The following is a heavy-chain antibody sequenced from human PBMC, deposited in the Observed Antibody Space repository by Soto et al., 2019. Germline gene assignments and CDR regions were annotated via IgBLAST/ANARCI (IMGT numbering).Heavy chain of an antibody. CDR1: VGAFSGYY. D-gene: IGHD3-10*01. V-gene: IGHV4-34*01. Sequence: QVQLQQWGAGLLKPSETLSLTCAVYVGAFSGYYWSWIRQPPGKGLEWIGEINHSGSTNYNPSLKSRVTISVDTSKNQFSLKLSSVTAADTAVYYCARGRRSTMVRGRNWFDPWGQGTLVTVSS. CDR2: INHSGST. CDR3: ARGRRSTMVRGRNWFDP. J-gene: IGHJ5*02.